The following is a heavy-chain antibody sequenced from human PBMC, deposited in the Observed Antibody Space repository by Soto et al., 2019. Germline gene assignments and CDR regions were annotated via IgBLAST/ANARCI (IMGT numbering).Heavy chain of an antibody. J-gene: IGHJ4*02. V-gene: IGHV4-30-4*01. D-gene: IGHD6-6*01. CDR1: GGSISSGDYY. Sequence: SETLSLTCTVSGGSISSGDYYWSWIRQPPGKGLEWIGYIYYSGSTYYNPSLKSRVTISVDTSKNQFSLKLSSVTAADTAVYYCAVSIAARYFDYWGQGALVTVSS. CDR3: AVSIAARYFDY. CDR2: IYYSGST.